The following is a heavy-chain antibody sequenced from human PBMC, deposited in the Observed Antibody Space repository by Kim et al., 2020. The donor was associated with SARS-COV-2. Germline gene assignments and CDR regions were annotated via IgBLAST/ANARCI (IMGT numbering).Heavy chain of an antibody. J-gene: IGHJ3*01. CDR1: GFTFEDYG. CDR3: AKITPKLRYFEWPTGAFDV. CDR2: INWNGDTS. V-gene: IGHV3-20*04. D-gene: IGHD3-9*01. Sequence: GGSLRLSCAASGFTFEDYGMGWVRQVPGKGLEWVASINWNGDTSGYGDSLEGRFTISRDNANNFLYLKMNRLRVEDTALYYCAKITPKLRYFEWPTGAFDVGGQGTRV.